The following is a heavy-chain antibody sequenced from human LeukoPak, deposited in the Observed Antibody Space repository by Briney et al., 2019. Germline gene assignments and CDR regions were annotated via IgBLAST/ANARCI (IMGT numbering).Heavy chain of an antibody. D-gene: IGHD3-9*01. CDR2: INYSGNT. CDR3: ASGLRYFDLYY. Sequence: SETLSLTCTVSGGSISSSSYYWAWIRQPPGKGLEWIGSINYSGNTYHNPSLKSRVTISVDTSRSQFFLKLSSVTAADTAVYYCASGLRYFDLYYWGQGTLVTVSS. CDR1: GGSISSSSYY. J-gene: IGHJ4*02. V-gene: IGHV4-39*01.